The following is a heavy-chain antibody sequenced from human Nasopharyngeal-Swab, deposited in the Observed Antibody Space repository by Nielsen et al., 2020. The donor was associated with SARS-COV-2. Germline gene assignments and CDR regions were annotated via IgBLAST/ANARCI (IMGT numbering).Heavy chain of an antibody. V-gene: IGHV4-59*08. CDR2: IYYSGST. CDR3: ARMRIAVAGFDY. CDR1: GVSISSYY. Sequence: SETLSLTCTVSGVSISSYYWSWIRQPPGKGLEWIGYIYYSGSTNYNPSLKSRVTISADTSKNQFSLKLSSVTAADTAVYYCARMRIAVAGFDYWGQGTLVTGSS. D-gene: IGHD6-19*01. J-gene: IGHJ4*02.